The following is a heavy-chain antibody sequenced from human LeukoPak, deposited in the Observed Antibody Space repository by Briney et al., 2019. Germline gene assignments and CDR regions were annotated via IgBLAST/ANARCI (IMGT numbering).Heavy chain of an antibody. J-gene: IGHJ5*02. V-gene: IGHV4-61*02. D-gene: IGHD2/OR15-2a*01. CDR1: GGSISSGSYY. CDR2: IYTSGST. CDR3: AREKLAAVTTTIVSWFDP. Sequence: PSETLSLTCTVSGGSISSGSYYWSWIRQPAGKGLEWIGRIYTSGSTNYNPSLKSRVTISVDTSKNQFSLKLSSVTAADTAVYYCAREKLAAVTTTIVSWFDPWGQGTLVTVSS.